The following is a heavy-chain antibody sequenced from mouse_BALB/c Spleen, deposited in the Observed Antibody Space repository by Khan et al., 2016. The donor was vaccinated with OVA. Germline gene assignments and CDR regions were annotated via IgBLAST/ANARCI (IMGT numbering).Heavy chain of an antibody. J-gene: IGHJ2*01. D-gene: IGHD1-1*01. V-gene: IGHV1-77*01. CDR2: IFPGSGDT. CDR1: GYTFPDFV. Sequence: QVQLKQSGPELVKPGSSMKMSCKASGYTFPDFVLNWVKQRTGQGLEWIGQIFPGSGDTYYNEKVKGKATLTADKSSNTAYMQLGSLTSEDYAVYCGARSVYGRLVYWGQGTTLTVSS. CDR3: ARSVYGRLVY.